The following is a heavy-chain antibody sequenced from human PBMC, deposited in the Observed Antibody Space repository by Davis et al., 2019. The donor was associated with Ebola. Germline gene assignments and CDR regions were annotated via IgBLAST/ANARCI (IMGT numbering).Heavy chain of an antibody. CDR3: ASTYGAGSYWYFEH. CDR2: IYYSGST. CDR1: GGSINSYY. D-gene: IGHD3-10*01. J-gene: IGHJ4*02. V-gene: IGHV4-59*01. Sequence: MPSETLSLTCTVSGGSINSYYWSWIRQPPGKGLEWIGYIYYSGSTNYNPSLKSRVTISVDTSKNQFSLKLSSVTAADTAVYYCASTYGAGSYWYFEHWGQGTLITVSS.